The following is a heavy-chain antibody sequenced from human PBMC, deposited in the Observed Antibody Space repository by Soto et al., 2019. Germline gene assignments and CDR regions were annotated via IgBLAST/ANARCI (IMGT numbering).Heavy chain of an antibody. CDR3: ASSDPYYFFDY. D-gene: IGHD2-21*01. Sequence: QVQLQESGPGLVRPSQTLSLTCTVSGGSISGGGHYWGWIRQPPGKGLEWIGFMYYTGDTYYNPSLKNRLSISVDTSMNQFSLELTSVTAADTAVYYCASSDPYYFFDYWGLGTLVTVSA. CDR2: MYYTGDT. CDR1: GGSISGGGHY. J-gene: IGHJ4*02. V-gene: IGHV4-31*03.